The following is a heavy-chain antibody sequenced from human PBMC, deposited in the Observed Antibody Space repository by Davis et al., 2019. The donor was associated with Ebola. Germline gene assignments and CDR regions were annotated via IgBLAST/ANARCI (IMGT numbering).Heavy chain of an antibody. CDR3: ILFDGDYLQWSDP. CDR2: LKTIRDGGTV. J-gene: IGHJ5*02. CDR1: GFTFSNAW. V-gene: IGHV3-15*07. Sequence: GESLKISCAASGFTFSNAWMNWVRQAPGKGLEWVGRLKTIRDGGTVDLAAPVKGRFSMSRDDSKSMLYLQMNNLKKEDTGLYYCILFDGDYLQWSDPRGQGTLVTVSS. D-gene: IGHD3-3*01.